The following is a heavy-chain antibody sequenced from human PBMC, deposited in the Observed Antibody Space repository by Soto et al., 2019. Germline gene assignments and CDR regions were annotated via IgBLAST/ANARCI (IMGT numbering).Heavy chain of an antibody. V-gene: IGHV4-59*01. J-gene: IGHJ4*02. CDR1: GGSISSYY. D-gene: IGHD2-8*02. CDR2: IYYSGIT. CDR3: ARGGGVYYFDY. Sequence: SETLSLTCTVSGGSISSYYWSWIRQPPGKGLEWIGYIYYSGITDYNPSLKSRVTISVDTSKSQFSLKLSSVTAADTAVYYCARGGGVYYFDYWGQATLVTVSS.